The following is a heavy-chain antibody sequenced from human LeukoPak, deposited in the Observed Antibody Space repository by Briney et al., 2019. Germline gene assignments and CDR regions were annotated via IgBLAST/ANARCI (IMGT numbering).Heavy chain of an antibody. V-gene: IGHV6-1*01. CDR2: TYYRSKWYN. CDR3: ARGGGVTVAGTLGY. Sequence: SQTLSLTCAISGDTVSSNSAAWNWIRQPPSRGLEWLGRTYYRSKWYNDYAVSVKSRITINPDTSKNQFSLQLNSVTPEDTAIYYCARGGGVTVAGTLGYWGQGTLVTVSS. D-gene: IGHD6-19*01. CDR1: GDTVSSNSAA. J-gene: IGHJ4*02.